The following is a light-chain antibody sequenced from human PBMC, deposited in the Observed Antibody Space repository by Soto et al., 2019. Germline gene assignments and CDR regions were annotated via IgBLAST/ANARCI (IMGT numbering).Light chain of an antibody. V-gene: IGKV1-5*01. CDR3: QQSYSTPST. CDR1: QSISTW. CDR2: DAS. J-gene: IGKJ1*01. Sequence: DIKMTQSPSTLSASVGDRVTIPCRASQSISTWLAWYQQKPGKAPKVLIFDASSLESGVPSRFSGSGSATEFTLTISSLQPDDFATYYCQQSYSTPSTFGQGTMVDVK.